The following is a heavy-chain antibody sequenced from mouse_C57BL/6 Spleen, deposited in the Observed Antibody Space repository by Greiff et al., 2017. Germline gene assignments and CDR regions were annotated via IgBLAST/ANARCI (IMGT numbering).Heavy chain of an antibody. J-gene: IGHJ2*01. D-gene: IGHD1-1*01. V-gene: IGHV1-55*01. CDR1: GYTFTSYW. CDR2: IYPGSGST. CDR3: AIYYGSSYAFDY. Sequence: VKLVEPGAELVKPGASVKMSCKASGYTFTSYWITWVKQRPGQGLEWIGDIYPGSGSTNYNEKFKSKATLTVDTSSSTAYMQLSSLTSEDSAVYYCAIYYGSSYAFDYWGQGTTLTVSS.